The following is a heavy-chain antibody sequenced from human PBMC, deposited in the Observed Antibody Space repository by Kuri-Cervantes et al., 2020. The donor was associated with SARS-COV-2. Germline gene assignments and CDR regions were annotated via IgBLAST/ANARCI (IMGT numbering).Heavy chain of an antibody. CDR1: DGSISNYY. CDR2: IYYSGST. J-gene: IGHJ5*01. V-gene: IGHV4-59*01. CDR3: ARGGTYYYDRSGFDWFDF. D-gene: IGHD3-22*01. Sequence: GSLRLSCTVSDGSISNYYWSWIRQPPGKGLDWIGYIYYSGSTNYNPSLNSRVTISIDTSKNQFALRLSTVTSADTAVDYCARGGTYYYDRSGFDWFDFWGQGTLVTVSS.